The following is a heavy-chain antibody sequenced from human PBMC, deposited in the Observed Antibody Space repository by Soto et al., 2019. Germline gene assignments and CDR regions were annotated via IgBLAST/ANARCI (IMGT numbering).Heavy chain of an antibody. Sequence: GGSLRLSCAASGFNFRNYARNWVRQATGKGLEWVSAISGSGDSTYYADSVKGRFTISRDNSKNTLYLQMNSLRAEDTAVYYCAKDSSPYYFCSGGSCYFAHWGQGTLVTVSS. CDR3: AKDSSPYYFCSGGSCYFAH. CDR1: GFNFRNYA. V-gene: IGHV3-23*01. CDR2: ISGSGDST. D-gene: IGHD2-15*01. J-gene: IGHJ4*02.